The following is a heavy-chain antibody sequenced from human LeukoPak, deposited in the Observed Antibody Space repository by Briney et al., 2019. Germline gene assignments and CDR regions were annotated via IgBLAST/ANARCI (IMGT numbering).Heavy chain of an antibody. CDR1: GFTFSSYG. CDR3: AKPNELRYFDWLLDAFDI. D-gene: IGHD3-9*01. J-gene: IGHJ3*02. V-gene: IGHV3-30*18. Sequence: GGSLRLSCAASGFTFSSYGMHWVRQAPGKGLEWVAVISYDGSNKYYADSVKGRFTISRDNSKNTLYLQMNSLRAEDTAVYYCAKPNELRYFDWLLDAFDIWGQGTMVTVSS. CDR2: ISYDGSNK.